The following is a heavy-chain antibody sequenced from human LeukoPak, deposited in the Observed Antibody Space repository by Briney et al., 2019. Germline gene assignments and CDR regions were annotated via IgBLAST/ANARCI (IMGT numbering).Heavy chain of an antibody. J-gene: IGHJ4*02. CDR2: IASTSGHI. D-gene: IGHD1-1*01. Sequence: GGSLRLSCAASGFTFSSYSMNWVRQAPGKGPEWVSLIASTSGHIFYADSVKGRFTISRDNAKNSLYLQMNSLRAEDTAVYYCARGTSPSYGFPRNWGQGTQVTVSS. CDR3: ARGTSPSYGFPRN. CDR1: GFTFSSYS. V-gene: IGHV3-21*01.